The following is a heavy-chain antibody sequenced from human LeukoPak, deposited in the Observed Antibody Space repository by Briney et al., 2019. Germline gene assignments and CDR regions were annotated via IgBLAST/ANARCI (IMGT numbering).Heavy chain of an antibody. J-gene: IGHJ6*02. CDR2: INHSGST. Sequence: SETLSLTCAVYGGSFSGYYWSWIRQPPGKGLEWIGEINHSGSTNYNPSLKSRVTISVDTSKNQFSLELSSVTAADTAVYYCARDGPLGGYYGMDVWGQGTTVTVSS. V-gene: IGHV4-34*01. D-gene: IGHD3-3*01. CDR1: GGSFSGYY. CDR3: ARDGPLGGYYGMDV.